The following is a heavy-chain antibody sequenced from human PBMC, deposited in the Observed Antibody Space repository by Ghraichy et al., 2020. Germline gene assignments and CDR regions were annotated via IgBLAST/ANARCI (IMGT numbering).Heavy chain of an antibody. CDR2: IYYSGST. Sequence: SQTLSLTCTVSGGSISSSSYYWGWIRQPPGKGLEWIGSIYYSGSTYYNPSLKSRVTISVDTSKNQFSLKLSSVTAADTAVYYCATSLRFLEWSQTGGWFDPWGQGTLVTVSS. V-gene: IGHV4-39*01. CDR1: GGSISSSSYY. J-gene: IGHJ5*02. D-gene: IGHD3-3*01. CDR3: ATSLRFLEWSQTGGWFDP.